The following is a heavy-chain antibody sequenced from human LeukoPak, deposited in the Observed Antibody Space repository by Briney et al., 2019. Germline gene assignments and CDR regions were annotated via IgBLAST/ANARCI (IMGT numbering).Heavy chain of an antibody. Sequence: SGGSPRLSCAASGFTFSDYYMSWIRQAPGKGLEWVSYISSSGSTIYYADSVKGRFTISRDNAKNSLYLQMNSLRAEDTAVYYCARERDRAGIGWFDPWGQGTLVTVSS. J-gene: IGHJ5*02. CDR3: ARERDRAGIGWFDP. D-gene: IGHD1-14*01. V-gene: IGHV3-11*01. CDR2: ISSSGSTI. CDR1: GFTFSDYY.